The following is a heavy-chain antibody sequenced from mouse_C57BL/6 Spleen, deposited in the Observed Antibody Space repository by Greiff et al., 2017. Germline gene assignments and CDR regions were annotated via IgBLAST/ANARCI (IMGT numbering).Heavy chain of an antibody. CDR2: INPSNGGT. D-gene: IGHD1-1*01. V-gene: IGHV1-53*01. CDR1: GYTFTSYW. CDR3: ARATTVVASPYYFDY. Sequence: VQLQQPGTELVKPGASVKLSCKASGYTFTSYWMHWVKQRPGQGLEWIGNINPSNGGTNYNEKFKSKATLTVDKSSSTAYMQLSSLTSEDSAVXYCARATTVVASPYYFDYWGQGTTLTVSS. J-gene: IGHJ2*01.